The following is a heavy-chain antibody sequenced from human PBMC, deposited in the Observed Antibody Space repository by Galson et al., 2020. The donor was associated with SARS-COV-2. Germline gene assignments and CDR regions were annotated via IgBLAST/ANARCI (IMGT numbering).Heavy chain of an antibody. J-gene: IGHJ3*02. V-gene: IGHV3-7*01. CDR3: ARYYDSNGYPPEAFDM. CDR2: IKQDGSER. D-gene: IGHD3-22*01. Sequence: GGSLRLSCAASGIIFSNDWMGWVRQAPGKGLEWVANIKQDGSERNYVDSVKGRFTISRDNAKNSLYLEMNSLRAEDTAMYYCARYYDSNGYPPEAFDMWGRGTMVTVSS. CDR1: GIIFSNDW.